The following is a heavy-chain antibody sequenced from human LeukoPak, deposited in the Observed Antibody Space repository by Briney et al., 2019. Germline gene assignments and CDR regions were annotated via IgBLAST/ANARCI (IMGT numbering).Heavy chain of an antibody. V-gene: IGHV1-24*01. Sequence: GASVNVSCKVSGYTLTELSMHWVRQAPGKGLEWMGGFDPEDGETIYAQKFQGRVTMTEDTSTDTAYMELSSLRSEDTAVYYCATLSRIVGATTPYFDYWGQGTLVTVFS. D-gene: IGHD1-26*01. J-gene: IGHJ4*02. CDR2: FDPEDGET. CDR3: ATLSRIVGATTPYFDY. CDR1: GYTLTELS.